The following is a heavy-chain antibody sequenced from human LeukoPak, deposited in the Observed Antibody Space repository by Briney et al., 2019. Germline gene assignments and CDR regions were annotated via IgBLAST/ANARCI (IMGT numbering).Heavy chain of an antibody. D-gene: IGHD5-18*01. V-gene: IGHV3-53*01. CDR1: GFTFSSNY. CDR2: IYSGGST. J-gene: IGHJ4*02. CDR3: AREADTAMGD. Sequence: GGSLRPSCAASGFTFSSNYMSWVRQAPGKGLEWVSVIYSGGSTYYSDSVKGRLTISRYNSKSTLYLQLNSLRAEDTAVYYCAREADTAMGDWGQGTLVTVSS.